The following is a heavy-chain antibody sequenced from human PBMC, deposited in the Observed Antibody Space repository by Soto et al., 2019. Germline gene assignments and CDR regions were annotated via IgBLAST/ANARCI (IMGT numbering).Heavy chain of an antibody. CDR2: ISGSGGST. CDR3: AKDTLSVTAYYYMDV. Sequence: PGGSLRLSCAASGFTFSSYAMSWVRQAPGKGLEWVSAISGSGGSTYYADSVKGRFTISRDNSKNTLYLQMNSLRAEDTAVYYCAKDTLSVTAYYYMDVWGKGTTVTVSS. V-gene: IGHV3-23*01. J-gene: IGHJ6*03. D-gene: IGHD2-21*02. CDR1: GFTFSSYA.